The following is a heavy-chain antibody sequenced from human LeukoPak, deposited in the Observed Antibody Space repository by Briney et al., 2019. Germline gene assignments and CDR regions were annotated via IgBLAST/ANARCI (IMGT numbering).Heavy chain of an antibody. CDR3: ATGTPTGEDATPGTFDY. CDR2: IYPNSANT. CDR1: GYTFASYD. J-gene: IGHJ4*02. V-gene: IGHV1-8*01. D-gene: IGHD1-26*01. Sequence: ASVKVYCRASGYTFASYDIKWGPQATGQGVEWRGWIYPNSANTGYGQKCQGRVTMTRNSSIRTAYMELSSMISEDKAVYYCATGTPTGEDATPGTFDYWGQGTLVTASS.